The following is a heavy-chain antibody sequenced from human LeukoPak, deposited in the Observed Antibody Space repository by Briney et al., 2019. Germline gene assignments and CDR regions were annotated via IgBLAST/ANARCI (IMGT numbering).Heavy chain of an antibody. D-gene: IGHD1-7*01. Sequence: PGGSLRLSCAACGFTFSSYAMHWVRQAPGKGLECVSAISTNGGNTHYANSVKGRFTISRDNSKNTLYLQMGSLRAEDMAVYYCAVEGYLTNNRNYVYYWGQGTLVTVSS. CDR1: GFTFSSYA. V-gene: IGHV3-64*01. CDR2: ISTNGGNT. J-gene: IGHJ4*02. CDR3: AVEGYLTNNRNYVYY.